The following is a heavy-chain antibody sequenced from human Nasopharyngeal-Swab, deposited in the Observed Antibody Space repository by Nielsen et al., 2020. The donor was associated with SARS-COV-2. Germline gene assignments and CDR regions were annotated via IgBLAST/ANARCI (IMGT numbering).Heavy chain of an antibody. CDR3: ARDHSYYDSNGYYFDY. J-gene: IGHJ4*02. Sequence: SETLSLTCTVSGGSINTYYWSWIRQPPGTGLEWIGYIHSSGTPNYNPSLKSQVTMSVDTSKNQFSLMLTSVIAADTAVYYCARDHSYYDSNGYYFDYWGLGTLVTVSS. V-gene: IGHV4-59*01. CDR1: GGSINTYY. D-gene: IGHD3-22*01. CDR2: IHSSGTP.